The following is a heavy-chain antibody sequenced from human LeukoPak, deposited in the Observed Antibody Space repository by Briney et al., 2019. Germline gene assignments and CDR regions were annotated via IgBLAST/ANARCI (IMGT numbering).Heavy chain of an antibody. Sequence: GASLRLSCAASGFTFSSYAMSWVRQAPGKGLEWVSAISGSGGSTYYADSVKGRFTISRDNSKNTLYLQMNSLRAEDTAVYYCAKDGPYVWGSYRWGYSYGLDYWGQGTLVTVSS. D-gene: IGHD3-16*02. CDR3: AKDGPYVWGSYRWGYSYGLDY. CDR1: GFTFSSYA. J-gene: IGHJ4*02. CDR2: ISGSGGST. V-gene: IGHV3-23*01.